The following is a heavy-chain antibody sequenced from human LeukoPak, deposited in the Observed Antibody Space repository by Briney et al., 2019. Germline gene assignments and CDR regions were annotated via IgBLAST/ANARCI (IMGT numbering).Heavy chain of an antibody. CDR2: IYYRGDT. CDR3: ARGRLFYYMDV. Sequence: SETLSLTCTVSGGSLNDYFWDWIRQSPGKGLEWIGNIYYRGDTNYNPSLKGRLTVSLETSKNHFSLKLTSVTAADTAVYYCARGRLFYYMDVWGEGTTVTVSS. CDR1: GGSLNDYF. D-gene: IGHD2/OR15-2a*01. J-gene: IGHJ6*03. V-gene: IGHV4-59*01.